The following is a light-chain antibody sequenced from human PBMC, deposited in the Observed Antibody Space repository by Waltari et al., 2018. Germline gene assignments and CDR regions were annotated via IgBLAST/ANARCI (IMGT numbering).Light chain of an antibody. Sequence: DIVMTQSPDSLAVSLGERATIKCKSSQSVLSSSTNKNFLVWYQQKPGQPPKLLISWASIRESGVPDRFSGSGSGTDFTLTSSSLQAEDVAVYYCQQCYGMPLTFGQGTKVEIK. CDR2: WAS. CDR3: QQCYGMPLT. V-gene: IGKV4-1*01. CDR1: QSVLSSSTNKNF. J-gene: IGKJ1*01.